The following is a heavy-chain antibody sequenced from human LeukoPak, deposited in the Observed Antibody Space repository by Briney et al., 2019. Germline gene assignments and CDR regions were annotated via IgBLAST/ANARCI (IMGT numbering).Heavy chain of an antibody. CDR3: ARQPSDSSGYYGDAFDI. CDR1: GYSFTSYW. CDR2: IYPGDSDT. D-gene: IGHD3-22*01. V-gene: IGHV5-51*01. J-gene: IGHJ3*02. Sequence: ESLKISCKGSGYSFTSYWIGGVRQMPGKGLEWMGIIYPGDSDTRYSPSFQGQVTISADKSISTAYLQWSSLKASDTAMYYCARQPSDSSGYYGDAFDIWGQGTMVTVSS.